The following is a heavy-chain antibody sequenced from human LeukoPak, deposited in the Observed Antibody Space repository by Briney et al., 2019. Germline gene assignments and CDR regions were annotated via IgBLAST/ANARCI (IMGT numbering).Heavy chain of an antibody. D-gene: IGHD3-16*01. Sequence: NPSETLSLTCTVSGGSTSSSSYYWGWIRQPPGKGLEWIGSIYYSGSTYYNPSLKSRVTISVDTSKNQFSLKLSSVTAADTAVYYCASNNYDYVWGSSGPIWGQGTMVTVSS. CDR1: GGSTSSSSYY. CDR2: IYYSGST. V-gene: IGHV4-39*01. CDR3: ASNNYDYVWGSSGPI. J-gene: IGHJ3*02.